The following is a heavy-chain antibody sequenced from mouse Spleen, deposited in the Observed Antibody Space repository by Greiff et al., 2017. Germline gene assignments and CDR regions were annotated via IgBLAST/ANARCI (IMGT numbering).Heavy chain of an antibody. Sequence: DVKLVESGPELVKPGASVKISCKASGYSFTGYFMNWVKQSHGKSLEWIGRINPYNGDTFYNQKFKGKATLTVDKSSSTAHMELLSLTSEDSAVYYCGREALSGYYFDYWGQGTTLTVSS. V-gene: IGHV1-37*01. CDR3: GREALSGYYFDY. CDR1: GYSFTGYF. CDR2: INPYNGDT. J-gene: IGHJ2*01. D-gene: IGHD3-1*01.